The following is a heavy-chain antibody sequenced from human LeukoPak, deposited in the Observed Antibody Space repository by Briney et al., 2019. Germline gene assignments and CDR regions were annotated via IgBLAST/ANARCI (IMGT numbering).Heavy chain of an antibody. CDR2: IKQDGSEK. D-gene: IGHD3-3*01. CDR1: GFTFSSYW. V-gene: IGHV3-7*01. Sequence: GGSLRLSCAASGFTFSSYWMSWVRQAPGKGLEWVANIKQDGSEKYYVDSVKGRFTISRDNAKNLLYLQTNSLRAEDTAVYYCARRHWSGYGYFDYWGQGTLVTVSS. J-gene: IGHJ4*02. CDR3: ARRHWSGYGYFDY.